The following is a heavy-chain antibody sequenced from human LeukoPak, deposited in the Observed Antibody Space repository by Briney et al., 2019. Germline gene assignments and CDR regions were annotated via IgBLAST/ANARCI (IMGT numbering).Heavy chain of an antibody. CDR1: GLTFSTYW. Sequence: GGSLRLSCTASGLTFSTYWVHWVRQAPGKGLVWVSQIKFDGSLASYADSVKGRFTISRDNAKTTLYLQMNTLGTEDTAVYYCVTGHCDSRMYFDLWGRGTLVTVSS. D-gene: IGHD2/OR15-2a*01. J-gene: IGHJ2*01. CDR2: IKFDGSLA. CDR3: VTGHCDSRMYFDL. V-gene: IGHV3-74*01.